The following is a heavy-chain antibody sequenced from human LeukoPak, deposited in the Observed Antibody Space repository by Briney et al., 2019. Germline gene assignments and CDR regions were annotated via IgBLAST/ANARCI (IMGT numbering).Heavy chain of an antibody. V-gene: IGHV3-53*01. CDR2: LCDGNT. CDR3: ARGVEPLAANTLAY. Sequence: GGSLRLSCAASGFTVITNDMTWVRQPPGKGLEWVSVLCDGNTKYADSVQGRFTISRDNSKNTLYLEMNSLSPDDTAVYYCARGVEPLAANTLAYWGQGTLVTVSS. J-gene: IGHJ4*02. D-gene: IGHD1-14*01. CDR1: GFTVITND.